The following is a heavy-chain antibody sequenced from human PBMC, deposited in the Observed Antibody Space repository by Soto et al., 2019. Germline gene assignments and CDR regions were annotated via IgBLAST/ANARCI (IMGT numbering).Heavy chain of an antibody. CDR3: AGESSQTVTGFDY. V-gene: IGHV3-21*01. CDR2: IGSSSSYI. J-gene: IGHJ4*02. CDR1: GFTFSSYS. Sequence: EVQLVESGGGLVKPGGSLRLSCAASGFTFSSYSMNWVRQAPGKGLEWVSSIGSSSSYIYYAASVKGRFTISRDNAKNSLYLQKNSLRAEDTAVYDCAGESSQTVTGFDYWGQGNLVTVSS. D-gene: IGHD6-19*01.